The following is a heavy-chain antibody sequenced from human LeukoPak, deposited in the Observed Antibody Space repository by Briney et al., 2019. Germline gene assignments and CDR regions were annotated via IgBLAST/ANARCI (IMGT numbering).Heavy chain of an antibody. CDR1: GFTFSSYA. D-gene: IGHD6-19*01. J-gene: IGHJ4*02. CDR3: ARRTYSSGWYGDY. V-gene: IGHV3-23*01. Sequence: GGSLRLSCAASGFTFSSYAMSWVRQAPGKGLEWVSAISGSGGNTYYADSVRDRFTISRDNSKSTLYLQMNSLRAEDTAVYYCARRTYSSGWYGDYWGQGTLVTVSS. CDR2: ISGSGGNT.